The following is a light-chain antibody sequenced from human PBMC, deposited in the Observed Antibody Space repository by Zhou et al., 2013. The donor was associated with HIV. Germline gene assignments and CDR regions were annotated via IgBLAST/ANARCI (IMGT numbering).Light chain of an antibody. Sequence: EVVMTQSPATLSVSPGERATLSCRASQTIIRNLAWYQQKPGQAPRPLIYSASVRAAGIPARFSGSGSGTDFTLTISSMQSEDFAVYYCQQYNNWPPYTFGQGTKVEIK. CDR1: QTIIRN. CDR2: SAS. J-gene: IGKJ2*01. V-gene: IGKV3-15*01. CDR3: QQYNNWPPYT.